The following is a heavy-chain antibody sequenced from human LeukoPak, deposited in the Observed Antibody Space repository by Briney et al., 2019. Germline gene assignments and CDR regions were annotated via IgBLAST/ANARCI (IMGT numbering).Heavy chain of an antibody. CDR2: INPNSGGT. J-gene: IGHJ4*02. CDR3: ATYNWNDVRGRPSDY. V-gene: IGHV1-2*06. CDR1: GYTFTGYY. D-gene: IGHD1-1*01. Sequence: ASVKVSCKASGYTFTGYYMHWVRQAPGQGLEWMGRINPNSGGTNYAQKFQGRVTMTRDTSISTAYMELSRLRSDDTAVYYCATYNWNDVRGRPSDYWGQGTLVTVSS.